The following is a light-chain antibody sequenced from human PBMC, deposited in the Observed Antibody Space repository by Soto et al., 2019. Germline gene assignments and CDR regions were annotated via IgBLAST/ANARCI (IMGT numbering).Light chain of an antibody. CDR3: FSYSTSRARI. J-gene: IGLJ2*01. V-gene: IGLV2-14*01. Sequence: QSALTQPASVSGSPGQSITISCTGTRSDVGGYNYASWYKQNPGQAPKLVIYDVSHRPSGVSKRFFGSKSGNTVSLTISGLQAEDEADYYCFSYSTSRARIFGGGTKLTVL. CDR1: RSDVGGYNY. CDR2: DVS.